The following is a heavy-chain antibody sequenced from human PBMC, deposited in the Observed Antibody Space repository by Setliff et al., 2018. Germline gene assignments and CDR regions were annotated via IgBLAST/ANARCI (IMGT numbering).Heavy chain of an antibody. V-gene: IGHV1-2*02. D-gene: IGHD7-27*01. Sequence: GASVKVSCKSSGYTFTSYGVSWVRQAPGQGLEWMGWINPNSGGTKYAQKFQGRVTMTRDTSISTVYMELSRLRSDDTAVYYCARVPSNWGIDYWGQGTLVTVSS. CDR1: GYTFTSYG. CDR3: ARVPSNWGIDY. CDR2: INPNSGGT. J-gene: IGHJ4*02.